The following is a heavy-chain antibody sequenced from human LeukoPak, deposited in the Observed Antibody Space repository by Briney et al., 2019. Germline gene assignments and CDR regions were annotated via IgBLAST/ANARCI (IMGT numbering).Heavy chain of an antibody. J-gene: IGHJ4*02. Sequence: PGGSLRLSCEASVFSVSNTYMSWVRQAPGKGLEWVSIIYSGGNTYYADSVKGRFTISRDNSKNTLYLQMNRLRPKDTAVYYCARGTVTAPDYWGQGTLVTVSS. V-gene: IGHV3-53*01. CDR3: ARGTVTAPDY. CDR2: IYSGGNT. CDR1: VFSVSNTY. D-gene: IGHD2-21*02.